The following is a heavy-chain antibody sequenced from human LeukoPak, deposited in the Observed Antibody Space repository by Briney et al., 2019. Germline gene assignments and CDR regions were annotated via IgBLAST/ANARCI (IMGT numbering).Heavy chain of an antibody. J-gene: IGHJ3*02. CDR1: GGSISSYY. CDR3: ARRDLRSDAFDI. CDR2: IYYSGST. D-gene: IGHD5-24*01. V-gene: IGHV4-59*01. Sequence: PSETLSLTCTVSGGSISSYYWSWIRQPPGKGLEWTGYIYYSGSTNYNPSLKSRVTISVDTSKNQFSLKLSSVTAADTAVYYCARRDLRSDAFDIWGQGTMATVSS.